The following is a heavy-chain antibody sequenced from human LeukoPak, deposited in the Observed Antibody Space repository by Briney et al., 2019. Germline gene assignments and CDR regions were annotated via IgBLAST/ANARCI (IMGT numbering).Heavy chain of an antibody. Sequence: ASVKVSCKASGGTFSSYAISWVRQAPGQGLEWMGGIIPIFGTANYTQKFQGRVTITTDESTSTAYMELSSLRSEDTAVYYCATYSSLGGAPDYYFDYWGQGTLVTVSS. D-gene: IGHD6-6*01. V-gene: IGHV1-69*05. CDR3: ATYSSLGGAPDYYFDY. CDR1: GGTFSSYA. CDR2: IIPIFGTA. J-gene: IGHJ4*02.